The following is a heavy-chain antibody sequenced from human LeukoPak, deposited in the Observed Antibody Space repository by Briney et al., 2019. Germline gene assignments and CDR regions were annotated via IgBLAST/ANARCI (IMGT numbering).Heavy chain of an antibody. D-gene: IGHD2-2*01. CDR3: ARAYCSSTSCYYYYYYYMDV. V-gene: IGHV4-59*08. CDR1: GGSISSYY. Sequence: SETLSLTCTVSGGSISSYYWSWIRQPPGKGLEWIGYIYYSGSTNYNPSLKSRVTISVDTSKNQFSLKLSSVTAADTAVYYCARAYCSSTSCYYYYYYYMDVWGKGTTVTVSS. CDR2: IYYSGST. J-gene: IGHJ6*03.